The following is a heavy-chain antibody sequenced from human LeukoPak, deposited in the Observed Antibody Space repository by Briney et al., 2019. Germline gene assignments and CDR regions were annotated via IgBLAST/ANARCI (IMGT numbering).Heavy chain of an antibody. V-gene: IGHV1-18*01. Sequence: ASVKVSCKASGYTFTSYDISWVRQAPGQGLEWMGWISTYNGNTNYAQKLQGRVTMTTDTITTTAYMELRSMRSDDTAVYYCARDHSGNWFDPWGQGTLVTVSS. CDR2: ISTYNGNT. D-gene: IGHD1-26*01. CDR1: GYTFTSYD. J-gene: IGHJ5*02. CDR3: ARDHSGNWFDP.